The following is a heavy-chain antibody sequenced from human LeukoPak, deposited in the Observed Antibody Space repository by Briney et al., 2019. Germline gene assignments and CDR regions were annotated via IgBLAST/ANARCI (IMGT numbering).Heavy chain of an antibody. V-gene: IGHV4-34*01. Sequence: SETLSLTCAVYGGSFSGYYWSWIRQPPGKGLEWIGSIYYSGSTYYNPSLKSRVTISVDTSKNQFSLKLSSVTAADTAVYYCARQFYDYVWGSSPLLRSFDYWGQGTLVTVSS. D-gene: IGHD3-16*01. CDR2: IYYSGST. CDR3: ARQFYDYVWGSSPLLRSFDY. CDR1: GGSFSGYY. J-gene: IGHJ4*02.